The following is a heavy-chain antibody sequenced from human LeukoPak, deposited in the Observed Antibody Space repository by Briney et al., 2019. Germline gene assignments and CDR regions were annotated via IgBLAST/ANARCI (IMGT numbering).Heavy chain of an antibody. J-gene: IGHJ4*02. Sequence: GGSLRLSCAASGFTFSSYAMSWVRQAPGKRLEWVSGISGSGGSTYYVDSVKGRFTISRDNSKNTLYLQMSSLRAEDTAVYYCAKDSRGYTYGIFDYWGQGTLVTVSS. CDR1: GFTFSSYA. V-gene: IGHV3-23*01. CDR3: AKDSRGYTYGIFDY. CDR2: ISGSGGST. D-gene: IGHD5-18*01.